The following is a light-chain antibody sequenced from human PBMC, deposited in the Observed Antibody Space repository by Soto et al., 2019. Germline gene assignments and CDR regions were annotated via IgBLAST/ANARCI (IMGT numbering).Light chain of an antibody. V-gene: IGKV1-5*03. CDR2: KAS. J-gene: IGKJ3*01. Sequence: DIQMTQSPSTLSASVGDRVTITCRASQSISSWLAWYQQKPGKAPKLLIYKASTLESGVPSRFSGSGSGTEFTLTIRSLQPNDFAPYWCQQSFTFGPGTKVDIK. CDR1: QSISSW. CDR3: QQSFT.